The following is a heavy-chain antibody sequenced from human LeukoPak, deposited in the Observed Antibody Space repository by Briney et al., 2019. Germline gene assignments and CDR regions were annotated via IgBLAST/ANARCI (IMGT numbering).Heavy chain of an antibody. D-gene: IGHD3-10*01. Sequence: GGCLRLSGAASGFTFSDYYMSWIRLAPGKGLEWVSYITSGGTNYYADSVKGRFTISRDNAKNSLYLQMNSLRAEDTAVYYCARDGGSGNYFIDYWGQGTLVTVSS. J-gene: IGHJ4*02. V-gene: IGHV3-11*01. CDR2: ITSGGTN. CDR1: GFTFSDYY. CDR3: ARDGGSGNYFIDY.